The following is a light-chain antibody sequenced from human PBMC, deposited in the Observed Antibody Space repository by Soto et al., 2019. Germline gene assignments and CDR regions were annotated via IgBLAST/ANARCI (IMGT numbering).Light chain of an antibody. J-gene: IGKJ5*01. CDR3: QQANSFPIT. V-gene: IGKV1D-12*01. CDR2: VAS. CDR1: QGISGW. Sequence: DIQMTQSPFSVSASVGDRVTITCRASQGISGWLAWYQQKPGKAPKLLISVASTLQSGVPSRFSGSGSGTDFTLTISSLQPEDFATYYCQQANSFPITFGQGTRLEIK.